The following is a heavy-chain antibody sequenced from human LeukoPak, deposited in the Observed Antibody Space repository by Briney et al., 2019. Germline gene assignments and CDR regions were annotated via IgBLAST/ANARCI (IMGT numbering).Heavy chain of an antibody. V-gene: IGHV3-53*01. D-gene: IGHD6-13*01. Sequence: AGGSLRLSCAASGFTVSSNYMSWVRQAPGKGLEWGSVIYSGGSTYYAESVKGRFTISRDNAKNSLYLQMNSLRAEDTAVYYCARVRYSSSYEYFQHWGQGTLVTVSS. CDR2: IYSGGST. CDR3: ARVRYSSSYEYFQH. CDR1: GFTVSSNY. J-gene: IGHJ1*01.